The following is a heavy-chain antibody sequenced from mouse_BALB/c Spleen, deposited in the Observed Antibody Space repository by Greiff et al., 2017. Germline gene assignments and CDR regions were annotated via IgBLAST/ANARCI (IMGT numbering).Heavy chain of an antibody. CDR2: IYPGSGST. Sequence: LQQPGSELVRPGASVKLSCKASGYTFTSYWMHWVKQRPGQGLESIGNIYPGSGSTNYDEKFKSKATLTVDTSSSTAYMQLSSLTSEDSAVYYCTIYGSILFDYWGQGTTLTVSS. D-gene: IGHD1-1*01. J-gene: IGHJ2*01. V-gene: IGHV1S22*01. CDR1: GYTFTSYW. CDR3: TIYGSILFDY.